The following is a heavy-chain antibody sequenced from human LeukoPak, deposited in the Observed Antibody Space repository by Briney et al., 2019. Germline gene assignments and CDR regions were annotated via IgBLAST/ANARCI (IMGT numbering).Heavy chain of an antibody. D-gene: IGHD4-17*01. J-gene: IGHJ4*02. CDR1: GFTFSSYG. V-gene: IGHV3-30*02. Sequence: PGGSLRLPCAASGFTFSSYGMHWVRQAPGKGLEWVAFIRYDGSNKYYADSVKGRFTISRDNSKNTLYLQMNSLRAEDTAVYYCANIGGHGDYAWGQGTLVTVSS. CDR3: ANIGGHGDYA. CDR2: IRYDGSNK.